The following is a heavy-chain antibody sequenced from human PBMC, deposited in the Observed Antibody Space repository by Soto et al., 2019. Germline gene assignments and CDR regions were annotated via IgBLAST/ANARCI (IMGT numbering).Heavy chain of an antibody. CDR2: LSWNSGTV. Sequence: EVQLVESGGGLVQPGRSLRLSCAASGFTFDDYAMHWVRQAPGKGLEWVSGLSWNSGTVGYADSVKGRFTISRDNAKNSLHLQINSLRAHDTALYYCAKDRSVYCTGARCERRDYFYYYGMDVWGQGTTVTVSS. V-gene: IGHV3-9*01. CDR3: AKDRSVYCTGARCERRDYFYYYGMDV. D-gene: IGHD2-8*02. CDR1: GFTFDDYA. J-gene: IGHJ6*02.